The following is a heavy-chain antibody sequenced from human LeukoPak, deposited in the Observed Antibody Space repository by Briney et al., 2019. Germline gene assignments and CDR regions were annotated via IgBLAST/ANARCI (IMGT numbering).Heavy chain of an antibody. CDR1: GGSFSGYY. CDR2: INHSGST. D-gene: IGHD3-10*01. V-gene: IGHV4-34*01. Sequence: SETLSLTCAVYGGSFSGYYWSWIRQPPGKGLEWIGEINHSGSTNYNPSLKSRVTISVDTSKNQFSLKLSSVTAADTAVYYCARVAMVRGPDGWYWFDPWGQGTLVTVSS. CDR3: ARVAMVRGPDGWYWFDP. J-gene: IGHJ5*02.